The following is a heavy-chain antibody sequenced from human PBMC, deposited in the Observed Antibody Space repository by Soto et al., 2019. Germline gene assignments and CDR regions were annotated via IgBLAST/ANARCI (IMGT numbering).Heavy chain of an antibody. CDR3: AREAMITVGGVIVPPLY. Sequence: GGCLRLSXAASGFSFSSYAMHWASQAPGKGLEWVAVISYDGSNKYCADSVKGRFTISRDNSKNTLYLQMNSLRAEDTAVYYCAREAMITVGGVIVPPLYW. J-gene: IGHJ4*01. CDR2: ISYDGSNK. CDR1: GFSFSSYA. V-gene: IGHV3-30-3*01. D-gene: IGHD3-16*02.